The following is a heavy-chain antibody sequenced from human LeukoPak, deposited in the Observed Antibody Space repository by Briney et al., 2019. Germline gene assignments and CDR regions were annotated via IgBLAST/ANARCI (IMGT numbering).Heavy chain of an antibody. CDR2: IYYSGST. CDR3: ARDSSGYRRGSFDY. CDR1: GGSISSYY. J-gene: IGHJ4*02. D-gene: IGHD3-22*01. V-gene: IGHV4-59*01. Sequence: PSETLSLTCTVSGGSISSYYWSWIRQPPGKRLEWIGYIYYSGSTNYNPSLKSRVTISVDTSNNQFSLKLSSVTAADTAVYYCARDSSGYRRGSFDYWGQGTLVTVSS.